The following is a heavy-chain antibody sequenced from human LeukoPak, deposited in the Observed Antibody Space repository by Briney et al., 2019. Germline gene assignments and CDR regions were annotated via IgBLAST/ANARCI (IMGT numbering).Heavy chain of an antibody. CDR3: ARDPSSYSSSWAY. V-gene: IGHV3-21*01. J-gene: IGHJ4*02. D-gene: IGHD6-13*01. Sequence: GGSLRLSCAASGFTFSSYSMNWVRQAPGKGLEWVSSISSSSSYIYYADSVKGRFTISRDNAKNSLYLQMNSLRAEDTAVYYCARDPSSYSSSWAYWGQGTLVTVSS. CDR2: ISSSSSYI. CDR1: GFTFSSYS.